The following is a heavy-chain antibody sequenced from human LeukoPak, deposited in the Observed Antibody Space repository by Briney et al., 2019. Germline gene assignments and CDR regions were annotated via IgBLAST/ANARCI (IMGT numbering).Heavy chain of an antibody. CDR2: ISADSATT. CDR1: GFNFGSYS. J-gene: IGHJ4*02. V-gene: IGHV3-23*01. D-gene: IGHD1-26*01. Sequence: GGSLRLSCAASGFNFGSYSMTWVRQAPGKGLEWVSVISADSATTFYADSVKGRFTISRDNSKNTLYLQMNSLRAEDTAVYYCAKDLRGSYYAYYFDYWGQGTLVTVSS. CDR3: AKDLRGSYYAYYFDY.